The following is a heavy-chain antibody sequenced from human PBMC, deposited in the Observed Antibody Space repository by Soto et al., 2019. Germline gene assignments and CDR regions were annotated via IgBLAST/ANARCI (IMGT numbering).Heavy chain of an antibody. Sequence: GGSLRLSCAASGFTFSDYYMSWIRQAPGKGLEWVSYISSSGSTIYYADSVKGRFTISRDNAKNSLYLQMNSLRAEDTAVYYCARDSAEVATILPTPYEDYYYGMXVWSQGTAVTVSS. D-gene: IGHD5-12*01. CDR1: GFTFSDYY. CDR2: ISSSGSTI. J-gene: IGHJ6*02. CDR3: ARDSAEVATILPTPYEDYYYGMXV. V-gene: IGHV3-11*01.